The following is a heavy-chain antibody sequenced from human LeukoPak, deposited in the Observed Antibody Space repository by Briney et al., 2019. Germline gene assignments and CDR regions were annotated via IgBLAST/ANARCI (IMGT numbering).Heavy chain of an antibody. CDR1: GGSFSGYY. V-gene: IGHV4-34*01. J-gene: IGHJ4*02. D-gene: IGHD2-2*01. Sequence: SETLSLTCAVYGGSFSGYYWSWIRQPPGKGLEWIGEINHGGSTNYNPSLKSRVTISVDTSKNQFSLKLSSVTAADTAVYYCARGKGVVPAARGWFDYWGQGTLVTVSS. CDR3: ARGKGVVPAARGWFDY. CDR2: INHGGST.